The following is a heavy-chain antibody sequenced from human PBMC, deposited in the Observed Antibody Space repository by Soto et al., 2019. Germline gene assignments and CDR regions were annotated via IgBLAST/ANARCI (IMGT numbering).Heavy chain of an antibody. CDR1: GYTFTSYY. CDR3: ARAGMRRWGAFDY. V-gene: IGHV1-46*01. D-gene: IGHD1-26*01. CDR2: VNPSGGST. J-gene: IGHJ4*02. Sequence: ASVKVSCKASGYTFTSYYMHWVRQAPGQGLEWMGIVNPSGGSTSYAQKFQGRVTMARDTSTSTVYMELSSLRSEDTAVYYCARAGMRRWGAFDYWGQGTLVTVSS.